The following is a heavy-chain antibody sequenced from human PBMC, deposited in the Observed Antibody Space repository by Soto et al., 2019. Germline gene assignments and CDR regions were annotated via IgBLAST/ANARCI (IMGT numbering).Heavy chain of an antibody. CDR2: IKQDGTEK. V-gene: IGHV3-7*05. D-gene: IGHD2-21*01. CDR3: ARSQVAIPGDN. Sequence: EVQLVESGGDLVQPGGSLRLSCAASGFTISSYWMSWVRQVPGKGLEWVANIKQDGTEKYYVDSVKGRFTITRDNAKNSLYQQMSSLSAEDTAVYHCARSQVAIPGDNWGQGTLVMVSS. CDR1: GFTISSYW. J-gene: IGHJ4*02.